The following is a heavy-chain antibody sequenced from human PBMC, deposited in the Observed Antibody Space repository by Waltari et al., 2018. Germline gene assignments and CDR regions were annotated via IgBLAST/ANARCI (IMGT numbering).Heavy chain of an antibody. V-gene: IGHV3-53*01. D-gene: IGHD2-15*01. CDR1: GFTVSSNY. CDR2: IYSGGST. CDR3: ARASLYCSGGSCYSDWYFDL. J-gene: IGHJ2*01. Sequence: EVQLVESGGGLIQPGGSLRLSCAASGFTVSSNYMSWVRQAPGKGLEWVSVIYSGGSTYYADSVKGRFTISRDNSKNTLYLQMNSLRAEDTAVYYCARASLYCSGGSCYSDWYFDLWGRGTLVTVSS.